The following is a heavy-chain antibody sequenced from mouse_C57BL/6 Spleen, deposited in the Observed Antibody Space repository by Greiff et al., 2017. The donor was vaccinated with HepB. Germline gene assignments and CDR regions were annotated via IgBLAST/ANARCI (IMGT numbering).Heavy chain of an antibody. J-gene: IGHJ3*01. D-gene: IGHD2-4*01. CDR1: GYTFTSYW. V-gene: IGHV1-72*01. CDR3: ARWGIYDYDWFAY. Sequence: QVQLRQPGAELVKPGASVKLSCKASGYTFTSYWMHWVKQRPGRGLEWIGRIDPNSGGTKYNEKFKSKATLTVDKPSSTAYMQLSSLTSEDSAVYYCARWGIYDYDWFAYWGQGTLVTVSA. CDR2: IDPNSGGT.